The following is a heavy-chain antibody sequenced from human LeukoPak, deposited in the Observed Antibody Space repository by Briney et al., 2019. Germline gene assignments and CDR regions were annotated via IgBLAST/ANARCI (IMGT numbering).Heavy chain of an antibody. CDR3: ARGRNTRITMVRGVRFDY. CDR1: GFTFSDYY. CDR2: ISSSGSTI. J-gene: IGHJ4*02. V-gene: IGHV3-11*04. D-gene: IGHD3-10*01. Sequence: PGRSLRLSCAASGFTFSDYYMSWIRQAPGKGLEWVSYISSSGSTIYYADSVKGRFTISRDNAKNSLYLQMNSLRAEDTAVYYCARGRNTRITMVRGVRFDYWGQGTLVTVSS.